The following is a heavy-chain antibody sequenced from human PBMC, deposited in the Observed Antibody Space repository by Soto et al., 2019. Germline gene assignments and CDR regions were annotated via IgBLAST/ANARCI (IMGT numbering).Heavy chain of an antibody. CDR2: ISSSSSTI. CDR3: ARAPTALNWFDP. V-gene: IGHV3-48*02. D-gene: IGHD5-18*01. CDR1: GFTFSSYR. J-gene: IGHJ5*02. Sequence: EVQLVESGGGLVQPGGSLRLSWAASGFTFSSYRMNWVRQAPGKGLEWVSYISSSSSTIYYADSVKGRFTISRDNAKNSLYLQMNSLRDEDTAVYYCARAPTALNWFDPWGQGTLVTVSS.